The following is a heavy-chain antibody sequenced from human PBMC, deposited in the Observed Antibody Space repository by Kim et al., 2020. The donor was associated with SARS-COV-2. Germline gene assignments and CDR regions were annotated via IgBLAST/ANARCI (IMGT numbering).Heavy chain of an antibody. V-gene: IGHV3-7*01. Sequence: YEDWVKGRFNMSRDNAKNSLYLQMSSLGTEDTAIYYCAALDTVQVPGGIWGQGTLVTVSS. J-gene: IGHJ4*02. D-gene: IGHD3-10*01. CDR3: AALDTVQVPGGI.